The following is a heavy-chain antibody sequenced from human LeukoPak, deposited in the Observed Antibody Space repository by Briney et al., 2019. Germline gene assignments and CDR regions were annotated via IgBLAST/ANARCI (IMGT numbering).Heavy chain of an antibody. CDR3: ARDGYSGSDAL. V-gene: IGHV4-59*01. CDR1: GGSISTYY. D-gene: IGHD5-12*01. CDR2: IHHSGST. Sequence: SETLSLTCTVSGGSISTYYWSWIRQPPGKGLEWIGYIHHSGSTNYNPSLKSRVTISVDTSQNQFYLKLSSVTAADPAVYYCARDGYSGSDALWGQGTLVTVSS. J-gene: IGHJ4*02.